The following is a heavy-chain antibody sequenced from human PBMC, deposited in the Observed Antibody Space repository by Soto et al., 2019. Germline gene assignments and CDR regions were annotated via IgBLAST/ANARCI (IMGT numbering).Heavy chain of an antibody. CDR3: ARRGYCSGGSCGDQKHYFDY. CDR2: IYYSGST. CDR1: GGSISSSSYY. V-gene: IGHV4-39*01. Sequence: SETLSLTCTVSGGSISSSSYYWGWIRQPPGKGLEWIGSIYYSGSTYYNPSLKSRVTISVDTSKNQFSLKLSSVTAADTAVYYCARRGYCSGGSCGDQKHYFDYWGQGTLVTVSS. J-gene: IGHJ4*02. D-gene: IGHD2-15*01.